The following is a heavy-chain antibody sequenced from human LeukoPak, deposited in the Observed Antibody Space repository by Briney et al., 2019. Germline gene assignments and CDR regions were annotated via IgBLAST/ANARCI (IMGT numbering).Heavy chain of an antibody. CDR3: ARVEGSSSDY. J-gene: IGHJ4*02. Sequence: GGSLRLSCAASGFTFSSYWMSWVRQAPGKGLEWVPNIKRDGSDKYYVGSVEGRFTISGDNDKNSLYLQMSSLRAEDTAVYYCARVEGSSSDYWGQGTLVTVSS. V-gene: IGHV3-7*03. CDR2: IKRDGSDK. D-gene: IGHD6-13*01. CDR1: GFTFSSYW.